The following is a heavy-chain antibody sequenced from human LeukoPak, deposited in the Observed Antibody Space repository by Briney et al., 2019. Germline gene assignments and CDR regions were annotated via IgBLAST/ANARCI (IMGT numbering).Heavy chain of an antibody. CDR2: IRQDGSER. D-gene: IGHD3-10*01. CDR3: ARLSAYYYGSYFYYYMDV. CDR1: GFSFSSYW. J-gene: IGHJ6*03. Sequence: GGSLRLSCAGSGFSFSSYWMTWVRQLPGKGPEWVANIRQDGSERYFADSVKGRFTISRDNAKKSVYLHMSSLRAEDTALYYCARLSAYYYGSYFYYYMDVWGKGTTVTVSS. V-gene: IGHV3-7*01.